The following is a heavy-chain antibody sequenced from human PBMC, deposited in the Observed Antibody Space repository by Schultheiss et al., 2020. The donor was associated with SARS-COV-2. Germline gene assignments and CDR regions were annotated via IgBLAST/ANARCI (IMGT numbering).Heavy chain of an antibody. D-gene: IGHD3-22*01. CDR3: ARVQGYYDSSGYYFEDRGYFDY. Sequence: ASVKVSCKASGYTFTSYYMHWVRQAPGQGLQWMGIINPSGGSTSYAQKFQGRVTMTRDTSTSTVYMELSSLRSEDTAVYYCARVQGYYDSSGYYFEDRGYFDYWGQGTLVTVSS. CDR2: INPSGGST. J-gene: IGHJ4*02. CDR1: GYTFTSYY. V-gene: IGHV1-46*01.